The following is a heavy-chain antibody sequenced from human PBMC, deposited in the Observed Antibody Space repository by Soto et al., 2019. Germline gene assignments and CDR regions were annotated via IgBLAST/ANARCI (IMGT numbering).Heavy chain of an antibody. CDR1: GRSFSGYY. Sequence: PSETLSLTCAVYGRSFSGYYWSWILQPPGKGLEWIGEINHSGSTNYNPSLKSRVTISVDTSKNQFSLKLSSVTAADTAVYYCARSRPRTLFYCHFDYWGQGTLVTVSS. CDR2: INHSGST. J-gene: IGHJ4*02. D-gene: IGHD1-26*01. V-gene: IGHV4-34*01. CDR3: ARSRPRTLFYCHFDY.